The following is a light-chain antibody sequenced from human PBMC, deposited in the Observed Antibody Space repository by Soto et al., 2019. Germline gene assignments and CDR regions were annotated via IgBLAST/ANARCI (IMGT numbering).Light chain of an antibody. V-gene: IGLV2-14*01. CDR1: SSDVGNYNY. J-gene: IGLJ2*01. CDR3: SSYTSSSIVV. CDR2: EVS. Sequence: QPVLTQPASVSGSPGQSITISCTGTSSDVGNYNYVSWYQQHPGKAPKLMIYEVSNRPSGVSNRFSGSKSGNTASLTISGLQAEDEADYYCSSYTSSSIVVFGGGTKVTVL.